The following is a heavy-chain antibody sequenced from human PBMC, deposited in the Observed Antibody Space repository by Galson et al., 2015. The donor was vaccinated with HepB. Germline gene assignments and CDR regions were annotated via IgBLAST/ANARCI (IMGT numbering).Heavy chain of an antibody. V-gene: IGHV5-51*01. CDR1: GYRFTSHW. Sequence: QSGAEVKKPGESLNISCTSSGYRFTSHWIAWVRHMPGKGLEWMGLIYPGDSDARYSPSFQGQVTMSADKSISTAYLHLSNLKASDTAMYYCARRFGADSATWSLDSWGQGTQVIVSS. D-gene: IGHD4/OR15-4a*01. CDR3: ARRFGADSATWSLDS. CDR2: IYPGDSDA. J-gene: IGHJ5*01.